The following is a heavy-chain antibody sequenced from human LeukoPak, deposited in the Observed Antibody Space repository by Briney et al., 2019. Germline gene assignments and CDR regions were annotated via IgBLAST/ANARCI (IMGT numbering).Heavy chain of an antibody. D-gene: IGHD6-13*01. J-gene: IGHJ5*02. CDR3: AREAYSSSWSNWFDP. V-gene: IGHV4-59*01. Sequence: SETLSLTCTVSGGSISSYYWSWIRQPPGKGLEWIGYIYYSGSTNYNPSLKSRVTISVDTSKNQFSLKLGSVTAADTAVYYCAREAYSSSWSNWFDPWGQGTLVTVSS. CDR2: IYYSGST. CDR1: GGSISSYY.